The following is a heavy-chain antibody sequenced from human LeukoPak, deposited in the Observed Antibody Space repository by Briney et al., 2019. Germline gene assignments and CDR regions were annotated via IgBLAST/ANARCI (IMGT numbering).Heavy chain of an antibody. Sequence: GGSLRLSCAASGFTFSDYYMSWIRQAPGKGLEWVSYISSSGSTIYHADSVKGRFTISRGNAKNSLYLQMNSLRAGDTAVYYCARKGDGYSLIDYWGRGTLVTVSS. CDR1: GFTFSDYY. V-gene: IGHV3-11*04. D-gene: IGHD5-24*01. CDR3: ARKGDGYSLIDY. CDR2: ISSSGSTI. J-gene: IGHJ4*02.